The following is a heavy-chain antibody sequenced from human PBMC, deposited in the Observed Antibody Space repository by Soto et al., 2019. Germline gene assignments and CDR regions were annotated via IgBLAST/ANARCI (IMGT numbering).Heavy chain of an antibody. D-gene: IGHD1-1*01. CDR1: GYTFTNFG. CDR3: AAVSTPDY. Sequence: GASVKVSCKASGYTFTNFGISWVRQAPGQGLEWMGWISAYNGNTNYAQKFQGHATFSADKSISTAYLQWSSLKASDTAMYYCAAVSTPDYWGQGTLVTVSS. V-gene: IGHV1-18*01. CDR2: ISAYNGNT. J-gene: IGHJ4*02.